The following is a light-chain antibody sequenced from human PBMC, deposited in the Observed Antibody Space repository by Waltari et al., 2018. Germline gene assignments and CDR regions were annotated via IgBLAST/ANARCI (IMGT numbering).Light chain of an antibody. CDR1: TSDVGGYDY. J-gene: IGLJ3*02. Sequence: QSALTQPGSVSGAPGQSITISCTGTTSDVGGYDYVSWYQHYPGEAPKLILYDVANRPSGVAKRFSGSESGSTASLTISGLQAEDEALYYCTSKTTSNTLVFGGGTKVTVL. CDR3: TSKTTSNTLV. CDR2: DVA. V-gene: IGLV2-14*03.